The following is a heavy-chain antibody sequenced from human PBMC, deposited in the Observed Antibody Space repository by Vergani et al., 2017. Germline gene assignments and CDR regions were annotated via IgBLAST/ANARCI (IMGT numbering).Heavy chain of an antibody. CDR2: ISYDGSNK. Sequence: QVQLVESGGGVVQPGRSLRLSCAASGFTFSSYGMHWVRQAPGKGLEWVAVISYDGSNKYYADSVKGRSTISRDNSKNTLYLQMNSLRAEDTAVYYCAKYAGVVVSHIDYWGQGTLVTVSS. D-gene: IGHD3-22*01. J-gene: IGHJ4*02. CDR3: AKYAGVVVSHIDY. CDR1: GFTFSSYG. V-gene: IGHV3-30*18.